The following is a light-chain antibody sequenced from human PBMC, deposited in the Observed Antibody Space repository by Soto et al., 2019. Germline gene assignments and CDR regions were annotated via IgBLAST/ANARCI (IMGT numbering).Light chain of an antibody. Sequence: EIVLRQSPATLSSSPGETATLSCRASQYVGTRLAWYQHKPGQAPRLLIYYMSKRATGIPARFSGSGSGTDFTLTISSLAPEDFAVYYCQQRSNWPWTFGQGTKVDIK. J-gene: IGKJ1*01. CDR2: YMS. CDR3: QQRSNWPWT. V-gene: IGKV3-11*01. CDR1: QYVGTR.